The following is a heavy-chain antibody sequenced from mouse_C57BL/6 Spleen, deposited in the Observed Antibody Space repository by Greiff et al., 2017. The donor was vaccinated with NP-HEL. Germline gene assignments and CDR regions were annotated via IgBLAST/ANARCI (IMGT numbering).Heavy chain of an antibody. CDR3: ARWEATVVAHYFDY. J-gene: IGHJ2*01. D-gene: IGHD1-1*01. Sequence: QVQLKESGAELARPGASVKLSCKASGYTFTSYGISWVKQRTGQGLEWIGEIYPRSGNTYYNEKFKGKATLTADKSSSTAYMELRSLTSEDSAVYFCARWEATVVAHYFDYWGQGTTLTVSS. CDR1: GYTFTSYG. V-gene: IGHV1-81*01. CDR2: IYPRSGNT.